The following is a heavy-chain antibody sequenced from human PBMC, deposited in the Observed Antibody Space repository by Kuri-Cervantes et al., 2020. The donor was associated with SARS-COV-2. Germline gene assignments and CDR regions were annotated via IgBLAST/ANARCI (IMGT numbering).Heavy chain of an antibody. J-gene: IGHJ4*02. D-gene: IGHD6-6*01. CDR2: ISYDGTTL. CDR1: GFTFGNYA. Sequence: GGSLRLSCAASGFTFGNYAMHWVRQAPGKGLEWVAIISYDGTTLYQNSVKGRFTISRDNSRNTVYLQMNSPRREDTAIYYCAREGPHSSSSEVDYWGQGTLVTVSS. CDR3: AREGPHSSSSEVDY. V-gene: IGHV3-30*04.